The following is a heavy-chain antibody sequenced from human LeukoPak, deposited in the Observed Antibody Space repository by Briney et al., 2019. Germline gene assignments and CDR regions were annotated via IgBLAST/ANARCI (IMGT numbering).Heavy chain of an antibody. CDR2: IDPASGIT. V-gene: IGHV1-2*02. Sequence: ASVKVSCKASGYIFSDYWIHWVRQAPGRGLECLGWIDPASGITNQPQKFQGRITVTRDTSASTVYMDLTGLTTDDTALYYCARVGAPGGLRPYHYYYWGQGTLVTASS. J-gene: IGHJ4*02. CDR1: GYIFSDYW. CDR3: ARVGAPGGLRPYHYYY. D-gene: IGHD3-16*01.